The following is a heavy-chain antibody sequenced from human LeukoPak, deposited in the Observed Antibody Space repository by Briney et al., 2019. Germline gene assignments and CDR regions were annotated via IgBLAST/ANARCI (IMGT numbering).Heavy chain of an antibody. CDR1: GFTFGDYA. CDR3: TRVTYYYDNSGYFHFDS. Sequence: GGSLKLSCTTSGFTFGDYAMSWVRQAPGKGLEWVSFIRRKAHGGTTEYAASVKGRFSSSRDDSKSIAYLQMNSLKTEDTAVYFCTRVTYYYDNSGYFHFDSWGQGSLVTVSS. J-gene: IGHJ4*02. D-gene: IGHD3-22*01. CDR2: IRRKAHGGTT. V-gene: IGHV3-49*04.